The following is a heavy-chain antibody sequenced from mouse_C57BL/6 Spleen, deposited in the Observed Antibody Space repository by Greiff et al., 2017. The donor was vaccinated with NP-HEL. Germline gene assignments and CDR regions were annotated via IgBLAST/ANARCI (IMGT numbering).Heavy chain of an antibody. CDR2: ISYDGSN. Sequence: EVKLQESGPGLVKPSQSLSLTCSVTGYSITSGYYWNWIRQFPGNKLEWMGYISYDGSNNYNPSLKNRISITRDTSKNQFFLKLNSVTTEDTATYYCATIYYGNYYAMDYWGQGTSVTVSS. V-gene: IGHV3-6*01. J-gene: IGHJ4*01. CDR1: GYSITSGYY. CDR3: ATIYYGNYYAMDY. D-gene: IGHD2-1*01.